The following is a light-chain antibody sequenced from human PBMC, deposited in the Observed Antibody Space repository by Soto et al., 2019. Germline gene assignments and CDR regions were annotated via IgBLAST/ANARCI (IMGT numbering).Light chain of an antibody. CDR2: GAS. CDR1: QSVSSSY. V-gene: IGKV3-20*01. Sequence: EIVLTQSPGTLSLSPGERATLSCRASQSVSSSYVAWYQQKPGQAPRLLIYGASSRATGIPDRFSGSGSGTAFTLTISRLEPEDLAVYYCQQYGSSLFFGPGTKVDIK. J-gene: IGKJ3*01. CDR3: QQYGSSLF.